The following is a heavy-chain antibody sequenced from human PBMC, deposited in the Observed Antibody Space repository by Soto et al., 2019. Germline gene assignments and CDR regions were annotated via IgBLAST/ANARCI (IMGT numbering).Heavy chain of an antibody. Sequence: QVQLQESGPGLVRPSETLSRTCTVSGGSISSYRWSWIRQPAGKGLEWIGRLNTYGNTHYNPSLKSRVTVSVDTSRNQFFLTLRSVTAADSAVYHCGRESGETWDYEASWGQGTPVTVSS. J-gene: IGHJ5*02. D-gene: IGHD1-7*01. CDR1: GGSISSYR. CDR3: GRESGETWDYEAS. V-gene: IGHV4-4*07. CDR2: LNTYGNT.